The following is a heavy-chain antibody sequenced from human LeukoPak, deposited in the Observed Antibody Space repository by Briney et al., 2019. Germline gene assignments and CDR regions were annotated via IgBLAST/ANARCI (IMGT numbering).Heavy chain of an antibody. V-gene: IGHV4-39*01. CDR1: GGSISSSSYY. D-gene: IGHD5-24*01. CDR2: IYHSGTT. Sequence: SETLSLTCTVPGGSISSSSYYWGWIRQPPGKGPEWIGSIYHSGTTYYNPSLKSRVTISVDTSKNQFSLKLSSVTAADTAVYYCARHTRVRDGYNLYCFDPWGQGTLVTVSS. CDR3: ARHTRVRDGYNLYCFDP. J-gene: IGHJ5*02.